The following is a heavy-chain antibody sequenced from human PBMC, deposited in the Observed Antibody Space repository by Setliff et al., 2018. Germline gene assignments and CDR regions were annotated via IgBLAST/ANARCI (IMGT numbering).Heavy chain of an antibody. Sequence: SETLSLTCRVSGGSVSTFYWTWIRQPPGKGLERIGYIFTSGSTQYNPSLKSRAAISRDTSSNQFSLKLFSVTAADTAVYYCAHSTTFDLHHDYWGQGALVTVSS. D-gene: IGHD3-9*01. CDR2: IFTSGST. V-gene: IGHV4-4*09. CDR1: GGSVSTFY. J-gene: IGHJ4*02. CDR3: AHSTTFDLHHDY.